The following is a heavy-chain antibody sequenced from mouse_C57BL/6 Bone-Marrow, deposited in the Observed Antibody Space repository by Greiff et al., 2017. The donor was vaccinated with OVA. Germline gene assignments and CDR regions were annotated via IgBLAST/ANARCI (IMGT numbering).Heavy chain of an antibody. J-gene: IGHJ4*01. CDR2: INPGSGGT. CDR1: GYAFTNYL. V-gene: IGHV1-54*01. Sequence: QVQLKESGAELVRPGTSVKVSCKASGYAFTNYLIEWVKQRPGQGLEWIGVINPGSGGTNYNEKFKGKATLTADKSSSTAYMQLSSLTSEDSAVYFCARGLRYCYAMDYWGQGTSVTVSS. D-gene: IGHD1-1*01. CDR3: ARGLRYCYAMDY.